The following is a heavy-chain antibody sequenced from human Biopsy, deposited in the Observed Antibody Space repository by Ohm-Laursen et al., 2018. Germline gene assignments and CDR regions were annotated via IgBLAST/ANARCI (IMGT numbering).Heavy chain of an antibody. J-gene: IGHJ2*01. CDR2: IYNTGDT. Sequence: SETLSLTCTVSGGSITSYSWSWIRQPPGKGLEPIGYIYNTGDTTYNPSLQSRVTISLYTSNNQLSLRLRSVTAADAAVYYCARRSAANWYFNLWGRGTLVTVSS. V-gene: IGHV4-59*08. CDR3: ARRSAANWYFNL. CDR1: GGSITSYS. D-gene: IGHD6-25*01.